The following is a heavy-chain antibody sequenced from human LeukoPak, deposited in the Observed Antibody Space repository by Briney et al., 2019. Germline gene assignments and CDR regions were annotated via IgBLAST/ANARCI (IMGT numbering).Heavy chain of an antibody. CDR3: AKSEPVQLWLLDY. D-gene: IGHD5-18*01. V-gene: IGHV3-30*18. Sequence: GGSLRLSCAASGFTFSSYGMHWVRQAPGKGLEWVAVISFDGSNKYYADSVKGRFTISRDNSMNTLYLQMNSLRAGDTAVYYCAKSEPVQLWLLDYWGQGTLVTVSS. CDR2: ISFDGSNK. CDR1: GFTFSSYG. J-gene: IGHJ4*02.